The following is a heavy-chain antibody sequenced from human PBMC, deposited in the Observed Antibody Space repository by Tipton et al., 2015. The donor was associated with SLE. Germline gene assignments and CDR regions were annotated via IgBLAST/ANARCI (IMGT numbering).Heavy chain of an antibody. Sequence: TLSLTCTVSGGSISSSSYYWGWIRPPPGKGLEWIGRIYYTGSTYYNPSLRSRVTISIDTSKSHFSLKLTSVTATDTAVYYCVRQRLWSDYWGQGNLVTVSS. V-gene: IGHV4-39*01. CDR3: VRQRLWSDY. CDR2: IYYTGST. J-gene: IGHJ4*02. CDR1: GGSISSSSYY. D-gene: IGHD2-21*01.